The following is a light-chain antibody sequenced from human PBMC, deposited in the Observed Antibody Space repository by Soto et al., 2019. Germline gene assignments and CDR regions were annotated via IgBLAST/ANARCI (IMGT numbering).Light chain of an antibody. Sequence: DIVMTQSPDSLVVSLGERATINCKSSQSVLYNSNNKNYLAWYQQKPVQPPKLLIYWASTRESGVPDRFSGRGSGTDFTLTISSLQAEDVAVYYCQQYFSTPLTFGGGTTVEIK. V-gene: IGKV4-1*01. CDR1: QSVLYNSNNKNY. J-gene: IGKJ4*01. CDR3: QQYFSTPLT. CDR2: WAS.